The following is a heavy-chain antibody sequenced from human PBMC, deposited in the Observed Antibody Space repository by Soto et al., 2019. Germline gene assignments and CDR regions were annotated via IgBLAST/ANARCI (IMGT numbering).Heavy chain of an antibody. D-gene: IGHD3-3*01. CDR3: AKSVRVEDYDFWSGSY. CDR2: ISGSGGST. J-gene: IGHJ4*02. V-gene: IGHV3-23*01. CDR1: GFTFSDYW. Sequence: GGSLRLSCAASGFTFSDYWMHWVRQAPGKGLEWVSAISGSGGSTYYADSVKGRFTISRDNSKNTLYLQMNSLRAEDTAVYYCAKSVRVEDYDFWSGSYWGQGTLVTVSS.